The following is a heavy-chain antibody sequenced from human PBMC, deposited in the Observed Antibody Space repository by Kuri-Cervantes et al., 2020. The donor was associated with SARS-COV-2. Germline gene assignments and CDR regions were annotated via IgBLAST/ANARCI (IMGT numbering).Heavy chain of an antibody. Sequence: GESLQSSCAAPELPSSSYEMNWVRQAPGKGLEWVSYIGSSGSTIYYADSVKGRFTISRDNAKNSLYLQMNSLRAEDTAVYYCASRGVMVEMATEADLYYWDQGTLVTVSS. CDR2: IGSSGSTI. CDR1: ELPSSSYE. D-gene: IGHD5-24*01. J-gene: IGHJ4*02. CDR3: ASRGVMVEMATEADLYY. V-gene: IGHV3-48*03.